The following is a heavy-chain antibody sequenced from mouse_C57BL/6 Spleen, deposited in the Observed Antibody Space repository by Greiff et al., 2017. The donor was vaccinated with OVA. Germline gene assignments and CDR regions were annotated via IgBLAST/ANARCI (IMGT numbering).Heavy chain of an antibody. CDR3: ARDQGYYGSSYDYFDD. CDR1: GFTFRSYA. J-gene: IGHJ2*01. CDR2: ISDGGSYT. D-gene: IGHD1-1*01. Sequence: EVKLMESGGGLVKPGGSLKLSCAASGFTFRSYAMSWVRQTPEKRLEWVATISDGGSYTYYPDNVKGRFTISRDNAKNNLYLQRSHLKSEDTAMYYCARDQGYYGSSYDYFDDWGQGTTLTVSS. V-gene: IGHV5-4*01.